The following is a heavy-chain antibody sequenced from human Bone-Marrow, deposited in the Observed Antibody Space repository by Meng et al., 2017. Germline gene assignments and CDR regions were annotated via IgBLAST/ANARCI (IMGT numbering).Heavy chain of an antibody. Sequence: ASVKVSCKASGYTFTGYYMHWVRQAPGQGLEWMGWINPNSGGTNYAQKFQGRVTMTRDTSISTAYMELSRLRSDDTAMYYCARTRRSGGVVPAAMDYWGQGRLV. CDR2: INPNSGGT. CDR1: GYTFTGYY. CDR3: ARTRRSGGVVPAAMDY. V-gene: IGHV1-2*02. D-gene: IGHD2-2*01. J-gene: IGHJ4*02.